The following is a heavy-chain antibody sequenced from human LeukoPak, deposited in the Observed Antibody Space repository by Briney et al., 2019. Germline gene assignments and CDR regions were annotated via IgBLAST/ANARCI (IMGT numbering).Heavy chain of an antibody. D-gene: IGHD6-19*01. V-gene: IGHV3-23*01. Sequence: GRSLRLSCAASGFTFSSYAMSWVRQAPGKGLEWVSAISGSGGSTYYADSVKGRFTISRDNSKNTLYLQMNSLRAEDTAVYYCAKVPLVAGTFRTEYYFDYWGQGTLVTVSS. CDR1: GFTFSSYA. CDR3: AKVPLVAGTFRTEYYFDY. CDR2: ISGSGGST. J-gene: IGHJ4*02.